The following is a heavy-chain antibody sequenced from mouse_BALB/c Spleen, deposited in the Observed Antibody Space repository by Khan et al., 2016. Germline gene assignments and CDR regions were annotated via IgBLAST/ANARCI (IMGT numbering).Heavy chain of an antibody. CDR2: INTETGEP. Sequence: QIQLVQSGPELKKPGETVKISCKTSGYTFTDYSMHWVKQAPGKGLKWMGWINTETGEPTYVDDFKGRFAFSLETSASTAYLQINNLKNEETATYFCAREVRRYFDVWGAGTTVTVSA. D-gene: IGHD1-2*01. V-gene: IGHV9-2-1*01. CDR3: AREVRRYFDV. J-gene: IGHJ1*01. CDR1: GYTFTDYS.